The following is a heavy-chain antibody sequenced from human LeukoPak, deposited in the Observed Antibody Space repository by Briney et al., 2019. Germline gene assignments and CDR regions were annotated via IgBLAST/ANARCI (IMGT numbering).Heavy chain of an antibody. J-gene: IGHJ1*01. CDR1: GGSISSGGYY. D-gene: IGHD2-2*01. CDR3: ARVVVPAATAEYFQH. V-gene: IGHV4-31*03. Sequence: PSRTLSLTCTVSGGSISSGGYYWSWIRQHPGKGLEWIGYIYYSGSTYYNPSLKSRVTISVDTSKNQFSLKLSSVTAADTAVYYCARVVVPAATAEYFQHWGQGTLATVSS. CDR2: IYYSGST.